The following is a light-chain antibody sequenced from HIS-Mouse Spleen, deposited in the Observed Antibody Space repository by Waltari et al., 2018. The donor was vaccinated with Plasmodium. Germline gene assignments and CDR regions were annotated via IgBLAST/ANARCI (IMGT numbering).Light chain of an antibody. J-gene: IGLJ1*01. CDR3: SSYAGSNNYV. CDR2: EVI. V-gene: IGLV2-8*01. CDR1: SSDVGGYNY. Sequence: QSALTQPPSASGSPGQSVTISCTGTSSDVGGYNYVSWYQQHPGKAPQLMIYEVIKRLSGVPDRFAGSTSGNTASLTVSGLQAEDEADYYCSSYAGSNNYVVGTGTKVTVL.